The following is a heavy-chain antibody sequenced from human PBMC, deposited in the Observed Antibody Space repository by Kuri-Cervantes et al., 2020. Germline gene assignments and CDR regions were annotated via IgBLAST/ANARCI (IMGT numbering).Heavy chain of an antibody. Sequence: ASVKVSCKASGHTFTSYGISWVRQAPGQGLEWMGWISAYNGNTNYAQKLQGRVTMTTDTSTSTAYMELRSLRSDDTAVYYCARLFRSYYGSGSYKVYYYGMDVWGQGTTVTVSS. V-gene: IGHV1-18*01. CDR2: ISAYNGNT. CDR1: GHTFTSYG. CDR3: ARLFRSYYGSGSYKVYYYGMDV. J-gene: IGHJ6*02. D-gene: IGHD3-10*01.